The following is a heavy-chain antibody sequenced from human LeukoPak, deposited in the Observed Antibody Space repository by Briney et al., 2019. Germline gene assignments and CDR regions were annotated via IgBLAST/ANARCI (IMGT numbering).Heavy chain of an antibody. CDR2: ISAYNGNT. J-gene: IGHJ3*02. V-gene: IGHV1-18*01. CDR3: ARMMNLGAVAGTGSAFDI. Sequence: GASVKVSCKASGYTFTSYGISWVRQAPGQGLEWMGWISAYNGNTNYAQKFQGRVTVTRNTSISTAYMELSSLRSEGTAVYYCARMMNLGAVAGTGSAFDIWGQGTMVTVSS. CDR1: GYTFTSYG. D-gene: IGHD6-19*01.